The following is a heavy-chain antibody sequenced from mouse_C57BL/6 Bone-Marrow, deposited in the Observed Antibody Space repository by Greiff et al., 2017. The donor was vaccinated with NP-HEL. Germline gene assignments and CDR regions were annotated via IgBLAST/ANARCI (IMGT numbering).Heavy chain of an antibody. D-gene: IGHD1-1*01. CDR3: ARGVVSTVVATDGYFDV. V-gene: IGHV1-55*01. Sequence: QVQLQQPGAELVKPGASVKMSCKASGYTFTSYWITWVKQRPGQGLEWIGDIYPGSGSTNYNEKFKSKATLTVDTSSSTAYMQLSSLTSEDSAVYYCARGVVSTVVATDGYFDVWGTGTTVTVSS. CDR1: GYTFTSYW. CDR2: IYPGSGST. J-gene: IGHJ1*03.